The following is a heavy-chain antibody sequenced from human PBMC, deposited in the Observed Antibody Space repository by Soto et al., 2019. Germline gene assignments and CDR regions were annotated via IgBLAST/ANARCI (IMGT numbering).Heavy chain of an antibody. Sequence: SETLSLTCTVSGHSISSSNYYWGWIRQPPGKGLEWIGSIFYSGFTYDNPSLKSRVTMSVDRSKNQFSMKLSSVTAANKGVYYCARDRGIGAAGSWGQGILVTVSS. CDR3: ARDRGIGAAGS. J-gene: IGHJ5*02. D-gene: IGHD6-13*01. V-gene: IGHV4-39*02. CDR2: IFYSGFT. CDR1: GHSISSSNYY.